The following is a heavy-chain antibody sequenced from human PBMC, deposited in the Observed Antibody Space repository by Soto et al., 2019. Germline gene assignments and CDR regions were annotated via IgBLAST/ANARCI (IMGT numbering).Heavy chain of an antibody. Sequence: SLRLSCAASGFTFSSYGMHWVRQAPGKGLEWVAVISYDGSNKYYADSVKGRFTISRDNSKNTLYLQMNSLRAEDTAVYYCAKDLRQLGPYYYYYYMDVWGKGTTVTVSS. CDR1: GFTFSSYG. CDR2: ISYDGSNK. D-gene: IGHD1-1*01. J-gene: IGHJ6*03. CDR3: AKDLRQLGPYYYYYYMDV. V-gene: IGHV3-30*18.